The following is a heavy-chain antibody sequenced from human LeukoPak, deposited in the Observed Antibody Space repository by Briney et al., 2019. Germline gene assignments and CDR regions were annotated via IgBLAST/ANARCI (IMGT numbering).Heavy chain of an antibody. Sequence: AGGSLRLSCAASGFPSPSGLSFNNYAMAWVRQAPGNGLQWVSGISGSGASTYYSESVKGRFTISRDNSKNTLYLQMNNLRAEDTALYYCAKGASSAWLLYWFDPWGQGTLVTVSS. CDR1: GFPSPSGLSFNNYA. J-gene: IGHJ5*02. CDR2: ISGSGAST. V-gene: IGHV3-23*01. CDR3: AKGASSAWLLYWFDP. D-gene: IGHD6-19*01.